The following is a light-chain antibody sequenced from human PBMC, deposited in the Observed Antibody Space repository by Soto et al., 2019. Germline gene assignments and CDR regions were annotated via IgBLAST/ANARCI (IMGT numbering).Light chain of an antibody. CDR3: QSYDSSLSGSV. J-gene: IGLJ2*01. CDR1: XXXXGAGYD. CDR2: GNS. Sequence: QSVLTQPPSVSXAXXXRXXXXXXXXXXXXGAGYDAQWSQQLPGTAPKLLIYGNSNRPSGVPDRFSGSKSGTSASLAITGLQAEDEADYYCQSYDSSLSGSVFGGGTKLTVL. V-gene: IGLV1-40*01.